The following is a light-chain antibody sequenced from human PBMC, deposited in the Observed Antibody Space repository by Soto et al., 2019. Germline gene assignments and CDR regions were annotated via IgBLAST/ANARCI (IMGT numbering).Light chain of an antibody. Sequence: QSALTQPASVSGSPGQSITISCTGTSSDVGGYHSVSWYQQHPGIAPKLMIYEVSNRPSGVSNRFSGSKSGNTASLTISGLQAEDEADYYCSSYTTSRTRVFGGGTKLTV. CDR2: EVS. CDR3: SSYTTSRTRV. CDR1: SSDVGGYHS. V-gene: IGLV2-14*01. J-gene: IGLJ2*01.